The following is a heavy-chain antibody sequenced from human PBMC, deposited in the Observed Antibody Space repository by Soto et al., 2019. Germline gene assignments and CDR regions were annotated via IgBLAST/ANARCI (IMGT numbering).Heavy chain of an antibody. CDR2: IIPLFGTP. D-gene: IGHD3-10*01. V-gene: IGHV1-69*01. Sequence: QVQLVQSGAEVKKPGSSVKVSCKASGGIFSTYAISWLRQAPGQGLEWMGAIIPLFGTPNYAQRFQGRVTITAGAAVSGAYMELSGLRSEDTAVYYCARGRDDYGSGNYYNRIDFWGQGTLVTVSS. CDR1: GGIFSTYA. CDR3: ARGRDDYGSGNYYNRIDF. J-gene: IGHJ4*02.